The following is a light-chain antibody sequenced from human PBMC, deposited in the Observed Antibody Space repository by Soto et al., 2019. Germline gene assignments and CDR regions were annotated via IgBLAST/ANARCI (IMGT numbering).Light chain of an antibody. CDR1: QSISSH. CDR2: SAS. J-gene: IGKJ3*01. CDR3: QQSFSSLPFT. V-gene: IGKV1-39*01. Sequence: DIQMTQSPSSLSASVGDRVTITCRANQSISSHLNWYQQKPGKAPKLLIYSASTLQSGVPSRFSGRGSGADFTLTISSLQPEYFATYFCQQSFSSLPFTFGPGTKVDMK.